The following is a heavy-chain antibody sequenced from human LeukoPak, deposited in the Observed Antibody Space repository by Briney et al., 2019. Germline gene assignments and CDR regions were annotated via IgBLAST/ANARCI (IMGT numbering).Heavy chain of an antibody. CDR1: GYTFTGYY. J-gene: IGHJ4*02. D-gene: IGHD3-10*01. Sequence: GASVKVSCKASGYTFTGYYMHWVRQAPGQGLEWMGWINPNSGGTNYAQKFQGRVTMTRDTSISTAYMELSRLRSDDTAVYYCARSTRGSGSYYGFDYWGQGTLVTVSS. CDR2: INPNSGGT. CDR3: ARSTRGSGSYYGFDY. V-gene: IGHV1-2*02.